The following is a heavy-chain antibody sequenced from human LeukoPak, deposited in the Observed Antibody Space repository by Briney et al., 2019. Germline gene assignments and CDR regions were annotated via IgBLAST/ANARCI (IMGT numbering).Heavy chain of an antibody. CDR3: ARGGRLGFDY. V-gene: IGHV4-4*02. CDR1: GGSISSSNW. J-gene: IGHJ4*02. Sequence: PSGTLSLTCAVSGGSISSSNWWSWVREPPGKGLEWIGEIYHSGGTNYNSALKSLVTISVDKSKNQFSLKLSSVTAADTAVYYCARGGRLGFDYWGQGTLVTVSS. CDR2: IYHSGGT. D-gene: IGHD6-19*01.